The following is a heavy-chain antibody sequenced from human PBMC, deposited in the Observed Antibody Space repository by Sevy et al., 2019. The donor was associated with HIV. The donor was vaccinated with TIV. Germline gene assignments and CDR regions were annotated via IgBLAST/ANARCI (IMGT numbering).Heavy chain of an antibody. CDR2: IYSGGST. V-gene: IGHV3-53*01. D-gene: IGHD4-17*01. CDR1: GFTVSSNY. Sequence: GGSLRLSCAASGFTVSSNYMSWVRQAPGKGLERVSVIYSGGSTYYADSVKGRFTISRDNSKNTLYLQMNSLRAEDTAVYYCARLALTTVTRGYYFDYWGQGTLVTVSS. J-gene: IGHJ4*02. CDR3: ARLALTTVTRGYYFDY.